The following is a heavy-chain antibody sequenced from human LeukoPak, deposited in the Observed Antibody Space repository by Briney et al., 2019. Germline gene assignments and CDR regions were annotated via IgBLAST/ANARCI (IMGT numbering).Heavy chain of an antibody. D-gene: IGHD6-19*01. Sequence: GGSLRLSCAASGFTFSSYGMHWVRQAPGKGLEWVAVIWYDGSNKYYADSVKGRFTISRDNSKNTLYLQMNSLRAEDTAVYYCARPQWRYEEPATDRDYWGQGTLVTVSS. CDR1: GFTFSSYG. CDR2: IWYDGSNK. J-gene: IGHJ4*02. V-gene: IGHV3-33*01. CDR3: ARPQWRYEEPATDRDY.